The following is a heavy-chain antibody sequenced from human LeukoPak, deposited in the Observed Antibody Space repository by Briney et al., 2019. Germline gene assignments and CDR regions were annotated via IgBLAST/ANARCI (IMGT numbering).Heavy chain of an antibody. D-gene: IGHD2-15*01. CDR2: IIPIFGTA. Sequence: SVKVSCKASGGSFSRYAISWVRQAPGQGLEWMGGIIPIFGTANYAQKFQGRVTITADESTRTAYMELRTLRSEDTAIYCCARDYCSGGSCYWVFDYWGQGTLVTVSS. J-gene: IGHJ4*02. CDR3: ARDYCSGGSCYWVFDY. V-gene: IGHV1-69*13. CDR1: GGSFSRYA.